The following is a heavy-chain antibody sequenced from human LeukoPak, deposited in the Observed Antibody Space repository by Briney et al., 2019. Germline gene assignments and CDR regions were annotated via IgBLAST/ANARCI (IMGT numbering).Heavy chain of an antibody. V-gene: IGHV3-53*01. CDR3: ARELRIVDTTMLNYYYYYYMDV. CDR2: IYSGATT. D-gene: IGHD5-18*01. J-gene: IGHJ6*03. CDR1: GFTVSNNY. Sequence: GGSLRLSCAASGFTVSNNYMNWVRQAPGKGLVWVSGIYSGATTYYADSVEGRFIISSNNSNNTLVLQKNSRRAEDTAVYYCARELRIVDTTMLNYYYYYYMDVWGKGTTVTVSS.